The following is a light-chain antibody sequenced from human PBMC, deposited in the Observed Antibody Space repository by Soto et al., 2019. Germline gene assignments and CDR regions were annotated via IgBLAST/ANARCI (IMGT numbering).Light chain of an antibody. Sequence: DIQMTQSPSSLSASVGDRVTITCRASQTTSHYLNWYQEKPGKAPKLLIYAASSLQSGVPSRFSGSGSGTDFTLTISRLQPEDFATYYCQQSYSTRWPFGQGTKVEIK. CDR2: AAS. CDR1: QTTSHY. V-gene: IGKV1-39*01. J-gene: IGKJ1*01. CDR3: QQSYSTRWP.